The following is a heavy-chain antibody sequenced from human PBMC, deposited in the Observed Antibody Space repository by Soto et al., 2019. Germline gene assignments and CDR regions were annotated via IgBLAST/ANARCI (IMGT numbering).Heavy chain of an antibody. CDR2: ITHSGTT. CDR3: VRDGTKTLRDWFDP. D-gene: IGHD1-1*01. Sequence: SETLSLTCAVYGGSSSCYCWGWFRQPPGKGLEWIGEITHSGTTDYNPSLKSRVMMSVDTSKKQFSLKLRSVTAADTAVYYCVRDGTKTLRDWFDPWGQGISVTVSS. CDR1: GGSSSCYC. V-gene: IGHV4-34*01. J-gene: IGHJ5*02.